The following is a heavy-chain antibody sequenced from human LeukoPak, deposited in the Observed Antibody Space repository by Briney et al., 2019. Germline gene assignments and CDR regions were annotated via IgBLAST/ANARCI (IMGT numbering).Heavy chain of an antibody. D-gene: IGHD1-26*01. J-gene: IGHJ2*01. CDR3: ARRGVGASNRYFDL. Sequence: GESLKISCKGSGYSFNKYWIDWVRQMPRKGLEWMGIINPGDSDTRYSPSFQGQVTISVDKSISTASLQWSSLKASDTAMYYCARRGVGASNRYFDLWGRGTLVTVSS. CDR1: GYSFNKYW. V-gene: IGHV5-51*01. CDR2: INPGDSDT.